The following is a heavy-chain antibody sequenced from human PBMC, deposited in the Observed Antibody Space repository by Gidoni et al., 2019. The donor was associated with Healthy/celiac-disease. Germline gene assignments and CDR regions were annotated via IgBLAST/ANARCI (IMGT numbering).Heavy chain of an antibody. CDR1: GFTFSSYG. Sequence: QVQLVESGGGVVQPGRSLRLSCAASGFTFSSYGMHWVRQAPGKGLEWVAVIWYDGSNKYYADSLKGRFTISRDNSKNTLYLQMNSLRAEDTAVYYCARGGPMVRGVIGIDYWGQGTLVTVSS. V-gene: IGHV3-33*01. J-gene: IGHJ4*02. CDR3: ARGGPMVRGVIGIDY. D-gene: IGHD3-10*01. CDR2: IWYDGSNK.